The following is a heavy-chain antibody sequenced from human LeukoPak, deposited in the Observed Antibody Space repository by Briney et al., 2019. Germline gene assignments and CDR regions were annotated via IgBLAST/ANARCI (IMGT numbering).Heavy chain of an antibody. Sequence: GGSLRLSCAASGFTFSSYAMSWVRQALGKGMEWVSVISGSGGNTYYADSVKGRFTISRDNSKNTLYLQMNSLRVEDTAVYYCAKSRSGNYYRSLGDWGQGTLVTVSS. D-gene: IGHD3-10*01. J-gene: IGHJ4*02. CDR1: GFTFSSYA. V-gene: IGHV3-23*01. CDR3: AKSRSGNYYRSLGD. CDR2: ISGSGGNT.